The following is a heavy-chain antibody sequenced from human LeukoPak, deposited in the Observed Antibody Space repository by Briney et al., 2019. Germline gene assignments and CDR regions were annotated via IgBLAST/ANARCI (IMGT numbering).Heavy chain of an antibody. V-gene: IGHV1-69*13. Sequence: AASVKVSCKASGGTFSSHAISWVRQAPGQGLEWMGGIIPIFATANYAQKFQDRVTITADESTGTAYMELSSLRSEDTAVYYCARDLIDNYDSSGLHSPYWGQGTLVTVSS. CDR2: IIPIFATA. D-gene: IGHD3-22*01. CDR1: GGTFSSHA. J-gene: IGHJ4*02. CDR3: ARDLIDNYDSSGLHSPY.